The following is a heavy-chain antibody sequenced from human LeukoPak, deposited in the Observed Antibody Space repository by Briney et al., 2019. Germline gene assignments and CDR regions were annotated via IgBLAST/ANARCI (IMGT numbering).Heavy chain of an antibody. CDR2: IKWNGGST. V-gene: IGHV3-20*04. J-gene: IGHJ4*02. D-gene: IGHD2-15*01. Sequence: PGGSLRLSCAASGFISDDYGMSWVRQAPGKGLEWVSSIKWNGGSTGYADSVKGRFTISRDNAKNSLYLQMNSLRAEDTALYYCARDGGDCSGDSCYVDYWGQGTLVTVSS. CDR1: GFISDDYG. CDR3: ARDGGDCSGDSCYVDY.